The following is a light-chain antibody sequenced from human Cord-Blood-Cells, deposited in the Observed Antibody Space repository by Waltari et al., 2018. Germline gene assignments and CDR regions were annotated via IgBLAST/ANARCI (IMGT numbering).Light chain of an antibody. V-gene: IGLV3-1*01. CDR1: NLGDKY. CDR2: QDS. Sequence: SYELTQPPSVSVSPVQTASITCSGDNLGDKYACWYQQKPGQSPVLVIYQDSKRPSGIPERFSGSNSGNTATLTISGTQAMDEADYYCQAWDSSTVVFGGGTKLTVL. CDR3: QAWDSSTVV. J-gene: IGLJ2*01.